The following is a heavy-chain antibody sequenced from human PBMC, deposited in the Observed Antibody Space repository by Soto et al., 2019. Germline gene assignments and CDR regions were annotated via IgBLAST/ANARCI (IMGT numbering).Heavy chain of an antibody. CDR2: LSYDGSKK. J-gene: IGHJ6*02. D-gene: IGHD1-26*01. V-gene: IGHV3-30*18. CDR1: GFTFSGYG. Sequence: PGGSLRLSCAASGFTFSGYGMHWVRQAPGKGLEWVAVLSYDGSKKYYADSVKGRFTISRDNSRSTLYLQMNSLISEDTAVYYCAKDVGGNYYDYYYGLDVWGQGTTVTV. CDR3: AKDVGGNYYDYYYGLDV.